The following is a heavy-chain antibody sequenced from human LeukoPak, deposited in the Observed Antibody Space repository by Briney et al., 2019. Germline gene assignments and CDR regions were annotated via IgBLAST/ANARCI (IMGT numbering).Heavy chain of an antibody. Sequence: ASVKVSCKASGYTFTSYGISWVRQAPGQGLEWMGWISAYNGSTNYAQKLQGRVTMTTDTSTSTAYMELRSLRSDDTAVYYCARDGRPIAAAEGNWFDPWGPGTLVTVSS. D-gene: IGHD6-13*01. CDR2: ISAYNGST. CDR3: ARDGRPIAAAEGNWFDP. CDR1: GYTFTSYG. J-gene: IGHJ5*02. V-gene: IGHV1-18*01.